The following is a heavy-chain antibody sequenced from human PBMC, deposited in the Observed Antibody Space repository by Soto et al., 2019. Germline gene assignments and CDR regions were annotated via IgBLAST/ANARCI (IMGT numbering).Heavy chain of an antibody. CDR2: XXXNXXXX. J-gene: IGHJ4*02. CDR3: SRSLDS. CDR1: GFTFSSFW. V-gene: IGHV3-7*01. Sequence: GGSLTLTCEASGFTFSSFWIDWVSQAPGXGXXXVXNXXXNXXXXHYVDSVKGRFTISRDNANNSLYLQMRSLTAEDSALYYCSRSLDSWGQGTRVTVSS.